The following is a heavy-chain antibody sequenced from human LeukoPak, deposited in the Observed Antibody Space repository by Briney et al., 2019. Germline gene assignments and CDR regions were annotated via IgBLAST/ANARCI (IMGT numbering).Heavy chain of an antibody. Sequence: SETLSLTCDVSGGSIDSTNWWNWVRQPPGKGLEWIGEIHHDGRINYNPSLKSRVTLSVDKSKNQFSLRLNSVTAADTAIYYCARSHDHLWGNYPDYWGQGTLVTVSS. D-gene: IGHD3-16*02. CDR1: GGSIDSTNW. CDR2: IHHDGRI. J-gene: IGHJ4*02. V-gene: IGHV4/OR15-8*01. CDR3: ARSHDHLWGNYPDY.